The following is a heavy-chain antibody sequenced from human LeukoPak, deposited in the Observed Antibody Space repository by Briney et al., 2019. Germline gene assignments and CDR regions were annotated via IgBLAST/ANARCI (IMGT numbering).Heavy chain of an antibody. D-gene: IGHD6-19*01. Sequence: ASVKVSCKASGYTFTSYYIHWVRQAPGQGLEWMGLINPSGGSTNYAQKFQGRVSMTRDTSISTAYMELSRLRSDDTAVYYCARDVAVARGYYYYYMDVWGKGTTVTISS. CDR2: INPSGGST. J-gene: IGHJ6*03. CDR3: ARDVAVARGYYYYYMDV. CDR1: GYTFTSYY. V-gene: IGHV1-46*01.